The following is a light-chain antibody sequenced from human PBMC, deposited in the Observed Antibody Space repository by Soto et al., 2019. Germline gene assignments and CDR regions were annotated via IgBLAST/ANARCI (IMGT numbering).Light chain of an antibody. Sequence: EIVLTQSPATLSLSPGERATLSCRASQSLSSFLAWYQQRPGQAPRLLIYDASNRATGVPARFSGSGSGTDFTLTISSLEPEDFGVYYCEQRSIRPAFGGGTKVEIK. CDR3: EQRSIRPA. CDR2: DAS. J-gene: IGKJ4*01. CDR1: QSLSSF. V-gene: IGKV3-11*01.